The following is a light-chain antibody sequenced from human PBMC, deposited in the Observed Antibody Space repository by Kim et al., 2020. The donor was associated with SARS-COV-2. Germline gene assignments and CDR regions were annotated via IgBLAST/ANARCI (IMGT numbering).Light chain of an antibody. CDR1: QSITRG. CDR2: DDS. V-gene: IGKV3-15*01. Sequence: VAPRDRATVSCRASQSITRGWAWYQHKPGQAPRLLMYDDSTRATAIPARFSGSGSGSEFTLTISSLQSEDIAVYYCQHYNKWPFTFGPGTKVDIK. CDR3: QHYNKWPFT. J-gene: IGKJ3*01.